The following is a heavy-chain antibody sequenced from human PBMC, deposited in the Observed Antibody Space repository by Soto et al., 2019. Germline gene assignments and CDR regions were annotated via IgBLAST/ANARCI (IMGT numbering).Heavy chain of an antibody. D-gene: IGHD6-19*01. J-gene: IGHJ6*02. CDR3: ARGSSGCYTSVSYYYYGTDA. CDR1: GGTFSSYA. CDR2: IIPIFGTA. Sequence: SVKVSCKASGGTFSSYAISWVRQAPGQGLEWMGGIIPIFGTANYAQKFQGRVTITADESTSTAYMELSSLRSEDTAVDYCARGSSGCYTSVSYYYYGTDALGLGTTVTISS. V-gene: IGHV1-69*13.